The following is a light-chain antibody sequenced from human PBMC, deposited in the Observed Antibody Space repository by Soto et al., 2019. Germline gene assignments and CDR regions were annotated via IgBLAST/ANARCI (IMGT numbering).Light chain of an antibody. CDR1: QSVSSSC. Sequence: EIVLTQSPGTLSLSPVERATLSCRASQSVSSSCLAWYQQKPGQAPRLLIYGASSRATGIPDRFSGSGSGTDFTLTISRLEPEDFAVYYCQQYGSSPLTFGGGTKVEIK. J-gene: IGKJ4*01. CDR3: QQYGSSPLT. V-gene: IGKV3-20*01. CDR2: GAS.